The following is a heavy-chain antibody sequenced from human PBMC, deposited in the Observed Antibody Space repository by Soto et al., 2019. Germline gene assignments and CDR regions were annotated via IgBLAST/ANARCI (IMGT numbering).Heavy chain of an antibody. CDR3: AKSFSSGGSLIGGMDV. Sequence: PGGSLRLSCAASGFTFSGYAMSWVRQAPEKGLEWVSGISGSGGTTYYADSVKGRFTISRDNSKNTLYLQMNSLRAEDTAKYYCAKSFSSGGSLIGGMDVWGQGTTVTVSS. J-gene: IGHJ6*02. D-gene: IGHD2-15*01. V-gene: IGHV3-23*01. CDR2: ISGSGGTT. CDR1: GFTFSGYA.